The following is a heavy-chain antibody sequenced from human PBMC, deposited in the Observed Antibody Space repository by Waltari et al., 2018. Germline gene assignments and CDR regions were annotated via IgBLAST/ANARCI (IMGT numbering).Heavy chain of an antibody. V-gene: IGHV4-39*01. CDR2: ISYSGAT. CDR3: ATYIGASIGTAAFDV. D-gene: IGHD3-16*01. Sequence: QLHLQESGPGLVKPSDTLSVTCSVSGGSITSKRPYWGWVRQPPGKGLEWTATISYSGATYNNPSLKSRVTISVDTSKNQFSLKLSSVTAADTAVYYCATYIGASIGTAAFDVWGQGTMVTVSS. CDR1: GGSITSKRPY. J-gene: IGHJ3*01.